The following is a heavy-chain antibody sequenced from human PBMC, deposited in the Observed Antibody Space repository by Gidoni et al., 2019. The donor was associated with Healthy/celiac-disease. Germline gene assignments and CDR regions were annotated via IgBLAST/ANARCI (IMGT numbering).Heavy chain of an antibody. V-gene: IGHV3-13*05. CDR2: IGTAGDP. J-gene: IGHJ6*02. CDR3: ARGRGYYYDSSGYYHDAAYGMDV. D-gene: IGHD3-22*01. Sequence: EVQLVESGGGLVQPGGSLRLSCAASGFTFSSYDMHWVRQATGKGLEWVSAIGTAGDPYYPGSVKGRFTISRENAKNSLYLQMNSLRAGDTAVYYCARGRGYYYDSSGYYHDAAYGMDVWGQGTTVTVSS. CDR1: GFTFSSYD.